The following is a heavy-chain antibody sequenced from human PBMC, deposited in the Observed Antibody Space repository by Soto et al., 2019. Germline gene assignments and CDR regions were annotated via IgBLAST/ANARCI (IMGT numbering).Heavy chain of an antibody. V-gene: IGHV4-34*01. CDR2: INHSGST. D-gene: IGHD6-6*01. Sequence: SETLSLTCAVYGGSFSGYYWSWIRQPPGKGLEWIGEINHSGSTNYNPSLKSRVTISVDTSKNQFSLKLSSVTAADTAVYYCARSHIVPRLFMYPYDYWGQGSLVNVSS. CDR3: ARSHIVPRLFMYPYDY. J-gene: IGHJ4*02. CDR1: GGSFSGYY.